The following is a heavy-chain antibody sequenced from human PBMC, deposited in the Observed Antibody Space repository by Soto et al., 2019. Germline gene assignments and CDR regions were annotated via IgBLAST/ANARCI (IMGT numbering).Heavy chain of an antibody. CDR2: IGGSGGT. Sequence: EVQMLESGGGLVQPGGSLRLSCAASGFTFMSYAMSWVRLAPGKGLEWFSSIGGSGGTYYAASVKGRFTISRDNSKNMLYLHLNSLRAEDTAMYYCAKGQGWSYYYDSWGQGTLVTVSS. V-gene: IGHV3-23*01. CDR1: GFTFMSYA. D-gene: IGHD2-15*01. CDR3: AKGQGWSYYYDS. J-gene: IGHJ4*02.